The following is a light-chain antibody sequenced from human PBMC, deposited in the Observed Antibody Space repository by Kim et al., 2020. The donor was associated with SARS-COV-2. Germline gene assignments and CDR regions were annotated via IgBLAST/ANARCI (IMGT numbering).Light chain of an antibody. J-gene: IGKJ1*01. CDR1: QSISNF. CDR2: AAS. Sequence: DIQMTQSPSSLSASVGDRITITCRASQSISNFLNWYQHKPGKAPKFLIYAASSLQSGVPSRFSGSGSGTDFTLTISSLQPEDFATYFCQQTYNTPQTFGQGTKVDIK. V-gene: IGKV1-39*01. CDR3: QQTYNTPQT.